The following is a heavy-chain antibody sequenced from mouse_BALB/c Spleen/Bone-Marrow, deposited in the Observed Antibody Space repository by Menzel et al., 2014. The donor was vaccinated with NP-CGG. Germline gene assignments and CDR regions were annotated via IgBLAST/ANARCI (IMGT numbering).Heavy chain of an antibody. V-gene: IGHV1-14*01. J-gene: IGHJ1*01. CDR1: GYTFTSYM. CDR3: AMSKDWYFDV. Sequence: EVQLQQSGPELVKPGASVKMSCKASGYTFTSYMMHWVKQKTGQGIEWVGYVNPYSDGTYYTEDFKGKATLTSDKSSSTVDMELSSLTSEDSAVSYCAMSKDWYFDVWGAGTTVSVSS. CDR2: VNPYSDGT.